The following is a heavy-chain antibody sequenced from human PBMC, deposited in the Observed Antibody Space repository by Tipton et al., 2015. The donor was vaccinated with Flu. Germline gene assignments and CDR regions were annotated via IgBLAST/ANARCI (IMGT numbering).Heavy chain of an antibody. D-gene: IGHD4-11*01. J-gene: IGHJ5*02. V-gene: IGHV1-69*06. CDR1: GDTFNDYA. Sequence: PGSSVKVSCKASGDTFNDYAITWVRQAPGQGPEWMGGIIPMFGTANYAQKFQGRVRITADRSTNTAYMELSSLTSEDTAIYYWARGRDYSNVVSWFDPWGQGTLVTVSS. CDR2: IIPMFGTA. CDR3: ARGRDYSNVVSWFDP.